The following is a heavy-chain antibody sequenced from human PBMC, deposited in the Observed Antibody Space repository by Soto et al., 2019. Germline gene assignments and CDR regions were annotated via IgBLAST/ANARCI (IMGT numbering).Heavy chain of an antibody. D-gene: IGHD1-26*01. CDR1: GYTFTRYG. V-gene: IGHV1-18*01. CDR3: AKNAPLPYYYYGMDV. CDR2: ISGYNGDT. J-gene: IGHJ6*02. Sequence: QGQLVQSGAEVKKPGASVKVSCKASGYTFTRYGISWVRQAPGQGLEWMGWISGYNGDTNYAQKLQGRVTMTIDTSTSTAYMELRSLTSDDTAVYYCAKNAPLPYYYYGMDVWGQGTTVTVSS.